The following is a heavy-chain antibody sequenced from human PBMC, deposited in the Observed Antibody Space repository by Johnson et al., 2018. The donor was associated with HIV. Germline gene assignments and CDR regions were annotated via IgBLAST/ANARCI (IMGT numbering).Heavy chain of an antibody. CDR3: ARDGESQQLPLGDAFDI. CDR2: ISGSGVGI. J-gene: IGHJ3*02. V-gene: IGHV3-23*04. D-gene: IGHD6-13*01. CDR1: GFTFSSYA. Sequence: VQLVESGGGLAQPGGSLRLSCAASGFTFSSYAMSWVRQAPGKGLEWVSAISGSGVGIYYADSVKGRFTISRDNSKNTLYLQMNSLRAEDTAVYYCARDGESQQLPLGDAFDIWGQGTMVTVSS.